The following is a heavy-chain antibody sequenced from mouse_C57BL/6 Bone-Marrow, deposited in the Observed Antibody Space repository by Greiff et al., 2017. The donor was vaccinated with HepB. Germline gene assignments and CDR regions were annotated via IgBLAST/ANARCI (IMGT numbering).Heavy chain of an antibody. Sequence: QVQLQQPGAELVMPGASVKLSCKASGYTFTSYWMHWVKQRPGQGLEWIGEIDPSDSYTNYNQKFKGKSTLTVDKSSSTAYMQLSSLTSEDSAVYYCARGCYDGNVGDLDYWGQGTTLTVSS. CDR1: GYTFTSYW. V-gene: IGHV1-69*01. J-gene: IGHJ2*01. CDR2: IDPSDSYT. CDR3: ARGCYDGNVGDLDY. D-gene: IGHD2-1*01.